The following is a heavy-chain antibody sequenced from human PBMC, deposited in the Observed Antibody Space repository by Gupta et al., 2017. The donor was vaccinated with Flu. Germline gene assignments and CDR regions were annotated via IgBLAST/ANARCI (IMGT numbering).Heavy chain of an antibody. Sequence: QVQLQQWGAGLLKPSETLSLTCAVYGGSFSGYYWSWIRQPPGKGLEWIGEINHSGSTNYNPSLKSRVTISVDTSKNQFSLKLSSVTAADTAVYYCARGGTRDCSSTSCYGAFWFDPWGQGTLVTVSS. CDR2: INHSGST. V-gene: IGHV4-34*01. J-gene: IGHJ5*02. D-gene: IGHD2-2*01. CDR3: ARGGTRDCSSTSCYGAFWFDP. CDR1: GGSFSGYY.